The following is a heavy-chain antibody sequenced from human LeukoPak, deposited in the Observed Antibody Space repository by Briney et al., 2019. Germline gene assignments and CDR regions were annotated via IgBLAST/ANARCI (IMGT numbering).Heavy chain of an antibody. D-gene: IGHD4-17*01. CDR2: IYYSGTT. CDR1: GGSISSGGYY. V-gene: IGHV4-31*03. Sequence: SQTLSLTCTVSGGSISSGGYYWSWIRQHPGKGLEWIGCIYYSGTTYYHPSLTSRVAISVDKSKNQFSLKLSSVTAADTAVYYCARAGTVTTWNYWGQGTLVTVSS. CDR3: ARAGTVTTWNY. J-gene: IGHJ4*02.